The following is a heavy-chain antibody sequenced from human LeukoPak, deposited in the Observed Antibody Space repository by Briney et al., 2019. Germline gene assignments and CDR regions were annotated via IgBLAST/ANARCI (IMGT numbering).Heavy chain of an antibody. CDR3: AKDMIVLGFASDFDY. J-gene: IGHJ4*02. Sequence: PGGSLRLSCAASGFTFSSYAMSWVRQAPGKGLEWVSAITRSGGSTYYADSVKGRFTISRDNSRNTLYLQMNSLRAEDTAIYYCAKDMIVLGFASDFDYWGQGTLVTVSS. CDR2: ITRSGGST. D-gene: IGHD3-22*01. V-gene: IGHV3-23*01. CDR1: GFTFSSYA.